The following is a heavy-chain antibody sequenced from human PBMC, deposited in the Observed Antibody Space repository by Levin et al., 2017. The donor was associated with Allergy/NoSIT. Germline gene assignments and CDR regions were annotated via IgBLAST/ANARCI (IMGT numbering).Heavy chain of an antibody. Sequence: GGSLRLSCAASAFTFSTYSMNWVRQAPGKGLEWVSYISSGSSTIYYADSVKGRFTISRDNAKNSLYLQMNSLRDEDTAVYYCARAWYSGTYREAFDYWGQGTLVTVSS. D-gene: IGHD1-26*01. CDR1: AFTFSTYS. CDR3: ARAWYSGTYREAFDY. V-gene: IGHV3-48*02. CDR2: ISSGSSTI. J-gene: IGHJ4*02.